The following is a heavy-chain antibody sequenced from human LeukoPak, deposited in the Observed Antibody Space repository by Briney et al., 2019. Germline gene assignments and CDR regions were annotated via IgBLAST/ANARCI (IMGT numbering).Heavy chain of an antibody. CDR3: AKAKDHYYYYGSGSRSSTFDY. CDR1: GFTFSSYG. D-gene: IGHD3-10*01. V-gene: IGHV3-30*18. CDR2: ISYDGSNK. J-gene: IGHJ4*02. Sequence: GGSLRLSCAASGFTFSSYGMHWVRQAPGKGLEWVAVISYDGSNKYYADSVKGRFTISRDNSKNTLYLQMNSLRAEDTAVYYCAKAKDHYYYYGSGSRSSTFDYWGQGTLVTVSS.